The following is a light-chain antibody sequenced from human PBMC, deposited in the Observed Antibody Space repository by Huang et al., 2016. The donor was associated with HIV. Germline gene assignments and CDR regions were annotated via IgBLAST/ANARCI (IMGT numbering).Light chain of an antibody. V-gene: IGKV3-11*01. CDR1: QSVSGY. Sequence: DTVLTQSPATLSLSPGERATLSCRASQSVSGYLAWYQQKPGQAPRLLIYDTSNRVTGIPARFRGSGSGTDFTLTISSLEPEDFAVYYCQQRKNWPLTFGGGTKVEI. CDR2: DTS. CDR3: QQRKNWPLT. J-gene: IGKJ4*01.